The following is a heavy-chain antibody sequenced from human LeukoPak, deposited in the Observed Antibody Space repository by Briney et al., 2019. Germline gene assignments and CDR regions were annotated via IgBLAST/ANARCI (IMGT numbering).Heavy chain of an antibody. V-gene: IGHV4-59*01. CDR1: GGSISSYY. Sequence: SETLSLTCTVSGGSISSYYWSWIRQPPGKGLERIGYIYYSGSTNYNPSLKSRVTISVDTSKNQFSLKLSSVTAADTAVYYCARCEYQLLSDPWGQGTLVTVSS. J-gene: IGHJ5*02. CDR3: ARCEYQLLSDP. CDR2: IYYSGST. D-gene: IGHD2-2*01.